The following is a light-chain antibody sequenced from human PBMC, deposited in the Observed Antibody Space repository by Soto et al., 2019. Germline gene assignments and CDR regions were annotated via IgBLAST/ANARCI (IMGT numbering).Light chain of an antibody. J-gene: IGKJ5*01. CDR3: HQRYNWPRVT. Sequence: EIVLTQSPATLSLSPGERVTLSGGSSQSVGNSLAWYQQKPGQPPRLLIYDVSNRATGIPARFSGSGSGTDFTLTITSLEPEDFAVYFCHQRYNWPRVTFGQGTRLEIK. V-gene: IGKV3-11*01. CDR1: QSVGNS. CDR2: DVS.